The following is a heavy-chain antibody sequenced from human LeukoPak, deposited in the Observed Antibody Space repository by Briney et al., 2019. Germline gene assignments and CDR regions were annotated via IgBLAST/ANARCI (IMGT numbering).Heavy chain of an antibody. D-gene: IGHD3-16*02. CDR2: MNPNSGNT. V-gene: IGHV1-8*01. J-gene: IGHJ4*02. Sequence: ASVKVSCKASGYTFTSYDINWVRQATGQGLEWMGWMNPNSGNTGYAQKFQGRVTMTRNTSISTAYMELSSLRSEDTAVYYCARGFSVYDYVWGSYRYPDYWGQGTLSPSPQ. CDR1: GYTFTSYD. CDR3: ARGFSVYDYVWGSYRYPDY.